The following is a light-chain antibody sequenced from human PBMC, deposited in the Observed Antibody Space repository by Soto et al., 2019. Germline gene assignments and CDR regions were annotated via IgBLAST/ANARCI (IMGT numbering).Light chain of an antibody. CDR1: QSVSSSY. Sequence: EIVLTQSPGTLSLSPGERATLSCRASQSVSSSYLAWYQQKPGQAPRLLIYGASSRATGIPDRFSGSGSGTDFALSISRLEAEDFAVYYCQQYGSSRPISFGQGTRLEMK. CDR2: GAS. CDR3: QQYGSSRPIS. V-gene: IGKV3-20*01. J-gene: IGKJ5*01.